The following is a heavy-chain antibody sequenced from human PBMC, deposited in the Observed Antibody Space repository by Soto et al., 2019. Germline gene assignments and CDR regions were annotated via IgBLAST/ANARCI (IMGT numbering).Heavy chain of an antibody. V-gene: IGHV1-69*06. CDR1: GGTFSSYA. J-gene: IGHJ6*02. CDR3: ARIYYYANSGSREDYYGIDV. D-gene: IGHD3-22*01. CDR2: IIPIFGTA. Sequence: SVKVPCKASGGTFSSYAISWVRQAPGQGLEWMGGIIPIFGTANYAQKFQGRVTITADKSTSTAYMELSSLRSEDTAVYYCARIYYYANSGSREDYYGIDVWGQGTTVTVYS.